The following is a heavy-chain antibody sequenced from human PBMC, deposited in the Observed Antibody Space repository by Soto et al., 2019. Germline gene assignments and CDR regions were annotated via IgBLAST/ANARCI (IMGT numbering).Heavy chain of an antibody. Sequence: PGVSLRLSCAAAGFTFSSYGMHWVRQAPGKGLEWVAGIWYDGSTKYYADSVKGRFTISRDNSKNMLFLQMNSLRAEDTAIYYCAKKVNSGPGSQYFDYWGQGTLVTVSS. D-gene: IGHD3-10*01. J-gene: IGHJ4*02. CDR3: AKKVNSGPGSQYFDY. CDR1: GFTFSSYG. V-gene: IGHV3-33*06. CDR2: IWYDGSTK.